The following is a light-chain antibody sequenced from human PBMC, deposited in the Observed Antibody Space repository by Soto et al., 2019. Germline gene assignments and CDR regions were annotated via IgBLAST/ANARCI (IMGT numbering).Light chain of an antibody. CDR3: QQYNAYYS. V-gene: IGKV1-16*01. CDR2: SAS. Sequence: DIQMTQSPSSLSASVGDRVTITCRASQGISNYLAWYQQKPGEAPKLLIYSASTLQGGVPSRFSGTGSGTEFTLTISSLQPEDFANYYCQQYNAYYSFGQGTKVDIK. CDR1: QGISNY. J-gene: IGKJ2*03.